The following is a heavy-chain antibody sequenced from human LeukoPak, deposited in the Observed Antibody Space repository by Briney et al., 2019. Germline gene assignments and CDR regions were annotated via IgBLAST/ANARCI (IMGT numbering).Heavy chain of an antibody. D-gene: IGHD3-10*01. CDR3: AKDWGNYFASGSSYLDY. Sequence: SGRSLRLSCAASGFTFSTYGMHWVRQAPGKGLEWVATISYDGSNKNYADSVKGRFTISRDNSRNTLYLQMNSLRPEDTAVYYCAKDWGNYFASGSSYLDYWGQGTLVTVSS. CDR1: GFTFSTYG. V-gene: IGHV3-30*18. CDR2: ISYDGSNK. J-gene: IGHJ4*02.